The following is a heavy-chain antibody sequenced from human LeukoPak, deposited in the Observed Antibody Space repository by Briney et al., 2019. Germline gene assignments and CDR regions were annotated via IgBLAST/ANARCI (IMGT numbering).Heavy chain of an antibody. CDR3: ARTNYGGNSIYYYYMDV. V-gene: IGHV4-59*01. J-gene: IGHJ6*03. CDR2: TYYSGST. D-gene: IGHD4-23*01. CDR1: GGSISNYY. Sequence: SETLSLTCTVSGGSISNYYWSWIRQPPGKGLEWIGYTYYSGSTNYNPSLKSRVTVSVDRSKNQFSLKLSSVTAADTAVYYCARTNYGGNSIYYYYMDVWDKGTTVTVSS.